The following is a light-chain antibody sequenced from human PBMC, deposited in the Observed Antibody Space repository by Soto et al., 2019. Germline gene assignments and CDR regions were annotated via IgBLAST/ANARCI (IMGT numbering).Light chain of an antibody. J-gene: IGKJ5*01. Sequence: DIQMTQSPSTLSASVGDRVTITCRASQTISSWLAWYQQKPGKAPKLLIYKAYSLESGVPSRFNGSGSGTEFTLTISSLQPDYFSTYYCQQYNSYSTFGQGTRLEIK. CDR3: QQYNSYST. CDR2: KAY. V-gene: IGKV1-5*03. CDR1: QTISSW.